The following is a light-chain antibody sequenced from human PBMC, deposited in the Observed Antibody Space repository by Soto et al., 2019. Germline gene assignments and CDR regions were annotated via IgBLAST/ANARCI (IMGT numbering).Light chain of an antibody. CDR3: QQYNNWPPV. CDR1: QSVSNN. V-gene: IGKV3-15*01. CDR2: GAS. Sequence: EIVMTQSPATLSVSPGGSATLSCRASQSVSNNLAWYQQKPGQAPRLLIYGASTRATGLPPRFSGSGSGTEFTLTISRLQSEDFAVYYCQQYNNWPPVFAGGTKVEIK. J-gene: IGKJ4*01.